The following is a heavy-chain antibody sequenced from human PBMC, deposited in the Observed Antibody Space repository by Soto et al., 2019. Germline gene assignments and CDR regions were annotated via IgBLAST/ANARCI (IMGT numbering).Heavy chain of an antibody. J-gene: IGHJ6*02. D-gene: IGHD3-16*01. CDR2: ISAYNGNT. Sequence: QVQLVQSGAEVKKPGASVKVSCKASGYTFTSYGISWVRQAPGQGLEWMGWISAYNGNTNYAQKRPGRVTMTTDTSTSTAYMALSSLRSDDTAVYYCAREASDYAQYYYGMAVWGQGTTVTVSS. V-gene: IGHV1-18*01. CDR1: GYTFTSYG. CDR3: AREASDYAQYYYGMAV.